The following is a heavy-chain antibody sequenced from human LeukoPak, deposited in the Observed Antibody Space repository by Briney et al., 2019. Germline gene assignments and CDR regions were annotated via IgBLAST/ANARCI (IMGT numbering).Heavy chain of an antibody. CDR2: ISSSSTYI. CDR1: GFSFSSYN. J-gene: IGHJ4*02. Sequence: GGSLRLSCAASGFSFSSYNMNWVRQAPGERPEWVSSISSSSTYIYYADSVKGRFTISRDDAKNSLFLQMNSLRAEDTAVYYCARVWSDCYVTNCYISEYWSQGTLVTVSS. D-gene: IGHD3-3*01. V-gene: IGHV3-21*01. CDR3: ARVWSDCYVTNCYISEY.